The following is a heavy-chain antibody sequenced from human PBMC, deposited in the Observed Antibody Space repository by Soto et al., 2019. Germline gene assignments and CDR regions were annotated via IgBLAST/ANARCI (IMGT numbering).Heavy chain of an antibody. V-gene: IGHV2-5*02. J-gene: IGHJ4*02. CDR2: LYWDSNK. D-gene: IGHD3-10*01. CDR3: AYRLDPLGAGSPSYYFDS. CDR1: GFSLSTTGVG. Sequence: QITLKESGPALVTPTQTLTLTCTFSGFSLSTTGVGVGWIRQPPGTALEWLALLYWDSNKRYSPSLKSRLTVTEYTSKNQVVLTITNMDPVDTATYSCAYRLDPLGAGSPSYYFDSCGLGTLVTVSS.